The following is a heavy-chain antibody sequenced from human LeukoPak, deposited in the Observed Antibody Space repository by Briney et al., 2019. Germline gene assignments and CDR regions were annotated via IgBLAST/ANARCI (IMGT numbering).Heavy chain of an antibody. CDR1: GGSISSYY. CDR2: LYYTGST. Sequence: SETLSLTCTVSGGSISSYYWSWLRQPPGKGLEWIGYLYYTGSTNYNPSLKSRVTISVDTSKNQFSLKLSSVTAADTAVYYCARHGGRSGWSDFAYWGQGTLVTVSS. V-gene: IGHV4-59*08. J-gene: IGHJ4*02. D-gene: IGHD6-19*01. CDR3: ARHGGRSGWSDFAY.